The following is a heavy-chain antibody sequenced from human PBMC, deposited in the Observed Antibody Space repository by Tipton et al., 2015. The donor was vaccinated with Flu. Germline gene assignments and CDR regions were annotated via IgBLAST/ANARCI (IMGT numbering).Heavy chain of an antibody. CDR2: IYYNGNT. Sequence: GLVKPSQTLSLTCSVSGDSMNTDDFSWSWIRQPPGKALEWIGYIYYNGNTFYNPSFRSRVSMSIDRSKTEFSLKLKSVTAADTAVYFCSRGLATFGPSTPFDHWGQGALVTVSS. V-gene: IGHV4-30-2*01. CDR3: SRGLATFGPSTPFDH. CDR1: GDSMNTDDFS. J-gene: IGHJ4*02. D-gene: IGHD3-16*01.